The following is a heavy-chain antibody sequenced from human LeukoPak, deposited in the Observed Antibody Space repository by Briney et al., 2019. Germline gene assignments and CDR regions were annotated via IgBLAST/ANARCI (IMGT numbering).Heavy chain of an antibody. CDR1: GGSFGGYY. Sequence: SETLSLTCAVYGGSFGGYYWSWIRQPPGKRLEWIGEINHSGSTNYTPSLKSPVTISEDTCKNQFSLKLSSVTAADTAVYYCARVGSWAFDIWGQGTMVTDSS. D-gene: IGHD3-10*01. V-gene: IGHV4-34*01. CDR3: ARVGSWAFDI. J-gene: IGHJ3*02. CDR2: INHSGST.